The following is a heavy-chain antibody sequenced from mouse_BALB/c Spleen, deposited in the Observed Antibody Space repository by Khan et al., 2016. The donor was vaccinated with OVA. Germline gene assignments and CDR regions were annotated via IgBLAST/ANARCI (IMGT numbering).Heavy chain of an antibody. J-gene: IGHJ2*01. CDR1: GYSITSGYG. V-gene: IGHV3-2*02. Sequence: QLQESGPGLVKPSQSLSLTCTVTGYSITSGYGWNWIRQFPGNKLEWMGYISYSGSTNYNPSLKSRISINPDTYKNQFFLQLNSVTTEDTATYYCARTARIKYWGQGTTLTVSS. CDR3: ARTARIKY. D-gene: IGHD1-2*01. CDR2: ISYSGST.